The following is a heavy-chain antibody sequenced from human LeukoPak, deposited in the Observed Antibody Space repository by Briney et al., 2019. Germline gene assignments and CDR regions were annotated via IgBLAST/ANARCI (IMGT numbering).Heavy chain of an antibody. D-gene: IGHD6-13*01. CDR3: AREPRSWFFDY. V-gene: IGHV3-23*01. Sequence: GGSLRLSCAASGFTFSSYAMSWVRQAPGKGLEWVSAISGSGGSTYYADSVKGRFTISRDNSKNTLYLQMGSLRAEDMAVYYCAREPRSWFFDYWGQGTLVTVFS. CDR2: ISGSGGST. CDR1: GFTFSSYA. J-gene: IGHJ4*02.